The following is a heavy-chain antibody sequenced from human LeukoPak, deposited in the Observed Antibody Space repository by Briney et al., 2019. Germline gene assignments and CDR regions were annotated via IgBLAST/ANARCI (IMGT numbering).Heavy chain of an antibody. Sequence: SETLSLTCTVSGGSISSSYYWGWIRQPPEKGPEWIGAIFYNGDTYYNPSLKSRVAISVDTSRNQFSLKLTSVTAAGTAVYYCARADRDNYYYYYMDVWGKGTTVTVS. CDR3: ARADRDNYYYYYMDV. CDR2: IFYNGDT. J-gene: IGHJ6*03. CDR1: GGSISSSYY. V-gene: IGHV4-39*07. D-gene: IGHD3-22*01.